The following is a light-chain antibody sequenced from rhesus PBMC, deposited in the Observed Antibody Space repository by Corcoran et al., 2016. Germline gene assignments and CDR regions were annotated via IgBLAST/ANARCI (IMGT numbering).Light chain of an antibody. CDR3: LQHNSYPYS. CDR1: QGISSY. V-gene: IGKV1-28*01. CDR2: AAS. J-gene: IGKJ2*01. Sequence: DIQMTQSPSSLSASVGDTVTITCRASQGISSYLNWFQQKPGKAPKLLIYAASRLESGVPSRFSGSGYGTEFTLTISSLQPEDFAAYYCLQHNSYPYSFGQGTKVEIK.